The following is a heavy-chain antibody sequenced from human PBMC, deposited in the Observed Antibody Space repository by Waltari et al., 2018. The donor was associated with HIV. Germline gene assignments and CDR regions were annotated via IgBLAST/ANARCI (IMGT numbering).Heavy chain of an antibody. J-gene: IGHJ4*02. V-gene: IGHV3-53*01. CDR2: IYSGGST. CDR1: GFTVSSNY. CDR3: ARGSNYFDY. Sequence: EVQLVESGGGLIQPGGSLRLSCAASGFTVSSNYMSWVRQAPGKGLEWVSVIYSGGSTYYADCGTCRFTISRDNSKNTLYLKMNSLRAEDTAVYYCARGSNYFDYWGQGTLVTVSS.